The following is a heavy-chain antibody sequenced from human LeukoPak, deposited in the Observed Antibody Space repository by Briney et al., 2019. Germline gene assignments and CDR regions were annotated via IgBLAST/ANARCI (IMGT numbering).Heavy chain of an antibody. J-gene: IGHJ6*03. CDR3: ASSYYYYMDV. CDR2: IYYSGST. V-gene: IGHV4-59*01. Sequence: SEPLSLPCTVSGRSISSYYWSWLRQPTGGGVEWIGYIYYSGSTVYNPSLKSRVTISVDTSKNQLSLELSSVTAADTAVYYCASSYYYYMDVSGKGTTVTVSS. CDR1: GRSISSYY.